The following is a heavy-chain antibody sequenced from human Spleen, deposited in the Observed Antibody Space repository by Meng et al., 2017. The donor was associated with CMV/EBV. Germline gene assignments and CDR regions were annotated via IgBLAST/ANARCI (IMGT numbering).Heavy chain of an antibody. V-gene: IGHV3-23*01. Sequence: SGFLFGNTAMTWVRQAPGKGLEWVSTISSTGAGTYYADSVRGRFTISRDNSKKTLHLHMSSLRLEDTATYYCVKVRSILRRDVFEHWGPGTLVTVSS. CDR1: GFLFGNTA. J-gene: IGHJ4*02. CDR3: VKVRSILRRDVFEH. D-gene: IGHD4-17*01. CDR2: ISSTGAGT.